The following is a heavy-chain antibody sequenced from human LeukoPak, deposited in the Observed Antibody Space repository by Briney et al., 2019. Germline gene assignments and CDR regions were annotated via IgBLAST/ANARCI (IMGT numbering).Heavy chain of an antibody. CDR3: ARDHPYSGRFDY. J-gene: IGHJ4*02. D-gene: IGHD5-12*01. Sequence: GGSLRLPCAASGFIFNNYWMSWVRQAPGKGLEWVANIKQDGSEKYYVDSVKGRFTISRDNAKNSLYLQMNSLRAEDTAMYYCARDHPYSGRFDYWGQGTLVTVSS. V-gene: IGHV3-7*04. CDR2: IKQDGSEK. CDR1: GFIFNNYW.